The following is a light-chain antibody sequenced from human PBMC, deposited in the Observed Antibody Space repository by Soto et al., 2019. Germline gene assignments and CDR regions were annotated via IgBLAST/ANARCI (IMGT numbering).Light chain of an antibody. CDR1: SSDVGSDYL. CDR2: EGT. Sequence: QSVLTQPASVSGSPGQSITISCTGTSSDVGSDYLVSWYQQHPGTAPKLIIYEGTKRPSGVSDRFSGSRSGNTASLTISGLQTEDEGDYFCCSYGDFRTSWVFGGRTKLTVL. V-gene: IGLV2-23*01. J-gene: IGLJ3*02. CDR3: CSYGDFRTSWV.